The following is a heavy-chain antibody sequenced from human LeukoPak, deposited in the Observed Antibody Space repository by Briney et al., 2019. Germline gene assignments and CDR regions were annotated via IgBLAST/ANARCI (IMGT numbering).Heavy chain of an antibody. J-gene: IGHJ5*02. V-gene: IGHV1-2*06. CDR3: ARDLISTPHWELHP. CDR2: IDPNSGCP. Sequence: ASVTVSCKASGYTYTDYYMHWVRQARGQQAPGQGLEWMRRIDPNSGCPIYAHSFQGRATMTRDTSTSTAYMELHSLTSDDTAMYYCARDLISTPHWELHPWGQGTLVIVSS. D-gene: IGHD1-26*01. CDR1: GYTYTDYY.